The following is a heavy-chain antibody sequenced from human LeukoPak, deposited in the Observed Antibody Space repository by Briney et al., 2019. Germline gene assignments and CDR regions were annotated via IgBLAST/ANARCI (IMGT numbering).Heavy chain of an antibody. CDR3: ARERRDGYNLDY. CDR1: GFTFSNYG. Sequence: GGTLRLSCAASGFTFSNYGMNWVRQAPGKGLEWVSSISSSSSYIYYADSVKGRFTISRDNAKNSLYLQMNSLRAEDTAVYYCARERRDGYNLDYWGQGTLVTVSS. V-gene: IGHV3-21*01. J-gene: IGHJ4*02. D-gene: IGHD5-24*01. CDR2: ISSSSSYI.